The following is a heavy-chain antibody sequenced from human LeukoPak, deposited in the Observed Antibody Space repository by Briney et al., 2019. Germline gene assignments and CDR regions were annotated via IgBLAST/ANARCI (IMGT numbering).Heavy chain of an antibody. D-gene: IGHD6-13*01. V-gene: IGHV3-64*01. CDR1: GFTFSSYA. CDR2: ISSHGGST. Sequence: GGSLRPSCAASGFTFSSYAMHWVRQAPGKGLEYVSAISSHGGSTTYANSVKGRFTISRDNSKNSLYLQMGSLRAEDMAVYYCARSPYSRSYDAFDIWGQGTMVTVSS. CDR3: ARSPYSRSYDAFDI. J-gene: IGHJ3*02.